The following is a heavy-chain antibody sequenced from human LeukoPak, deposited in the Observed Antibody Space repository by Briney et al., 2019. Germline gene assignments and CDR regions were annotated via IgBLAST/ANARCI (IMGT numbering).Heavy chain of an antibody. V-gene: IGHV3-33*01. J-gene: IGHJ4*02. CDR2: IWYDGSNK. CDR1: GFTFRSYG. Sequence: GGFLRLSCAASGFTFRSYGMHWVRQAPGKGLEWVAVIWYDGSNKYYADSVKGRFTISRDNSKNTLYLQMNSLRAEDTSVYYCARDRGYCSGGSCYSEIPDYWGQGTLVTVSS. CDR3: ARDRGYCSGGSCYSEIPDY. D-gene: IGHD2-15*01.